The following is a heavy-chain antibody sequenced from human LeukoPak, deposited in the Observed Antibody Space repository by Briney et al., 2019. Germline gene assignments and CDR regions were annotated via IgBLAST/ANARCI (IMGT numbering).Heavy chain of an antibody. CDR1: GFTFRSSA. CDR3: AKDGPRWDY. D-gene: IGHD3-16*02. V-gene: IGHV3-23*01. J-gene: IGHJ4*02. CDR2: ISRTGGST. Sequence: GGSLRLSCAASGFTFRSSAMSWVRQAPGKGLEWVSAISRTGGSTYYADSVKGRFTISRDNSKNTLYLQMNSLRAEDTAVYYCAKDGPRWDYWGQGTLVTVSS.